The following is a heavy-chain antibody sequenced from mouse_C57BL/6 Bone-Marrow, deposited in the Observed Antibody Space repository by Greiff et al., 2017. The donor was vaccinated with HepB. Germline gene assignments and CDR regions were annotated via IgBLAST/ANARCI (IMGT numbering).Heavy chain of an antibody. CDR1: GFTFSNYW. Sequence: EVKLMESGGGLVQPGGSMKLSCVASGFTFSNYWMNWVRQSPEKGLEWVAQIRLKSDNYATHYAESVKGRFTISRDDSKSSVYLQMNNLRAEDTGIYYCTGSVTTGHYYAMDYWGQGTSVTVSS. CDR3: TGSVTTGHYYAMDY. CDR2: IRLKSDNYAT. J-gene: IGHJ4*01. D-gene: IGHD2-2*01. V-gene: IGHV6-3*01.